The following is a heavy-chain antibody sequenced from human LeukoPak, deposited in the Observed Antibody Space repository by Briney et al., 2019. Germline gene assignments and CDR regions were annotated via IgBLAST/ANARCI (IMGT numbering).Heavy chain of an antibody. V-gene: IGHV5-51*01. Sequence: GESLKISCKASGFTFTCDWIGWVRQMPGKGLEWIGIIHPRDSDTRYSPSFQGQVTISADKSITTAYLQWTSLKASDTAMYYCARLPLGYSYGYSHYYYMDVWGKGTTVTVSS. CDR2: IHPRDSDT. D-gene: IGHD5-18*01. J-gene: IGHJ6*03. CDR1: GFTFTCDW. CDR3: ARLPLGYSYGYSHYYYMDV.